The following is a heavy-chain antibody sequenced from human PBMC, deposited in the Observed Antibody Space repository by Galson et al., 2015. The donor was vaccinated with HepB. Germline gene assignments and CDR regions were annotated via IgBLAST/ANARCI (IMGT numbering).Heavy chain of an antibody. CDR3: ARASGVTTFAFDI. V-gene: IGHV3-48*02. J-gene: IGHJ3*02. CDR2: ISSSSSTI. D-gene: IGHD4-17*01. Sequence: SLRLSCAASGFTFSSYSMNWVRQAPGKGLEWVSYISSSSSTIYYADSMKGRFTISRDNAKNSLYLQMNSLRDEDTAVYYCARASGVTTFAFDIWGQGTMVTVSS. CDR1: GFTFSSYS.